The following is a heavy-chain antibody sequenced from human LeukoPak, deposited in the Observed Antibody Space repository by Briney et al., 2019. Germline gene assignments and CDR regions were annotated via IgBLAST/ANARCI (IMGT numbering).Heavy chain of an antibody. D-gene: IGHD3-10*01. CDR2: IKQDGSEK. CDR3: ARVLIGMNDY. V-gene: IGHV3-7*01. J-gene: IGHJ4*02. Sequence: GGTLRLSCAASGFTFSSYGMTWVRQAPGKGLEWVANIKQDGSEKYYVDSVKGRFTISRDNAKNSLYLQMNSLRAEDTAVYYCARVLIGMNDYWGQGTLVTVSS. CDR1: GFTFSSYG.